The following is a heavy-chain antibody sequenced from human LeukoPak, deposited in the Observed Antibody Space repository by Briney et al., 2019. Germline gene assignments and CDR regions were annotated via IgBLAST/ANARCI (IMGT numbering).Heavy chain of an antibody. CDR1: GGSISSYS. V-gene: IGHV4-59*08. CDR2: IYYSGST. CDR3: ARHGGESIVAMILHAFDI. J-gene: IGHJ3*02. Sequence: SETLSLTCTVSGGSISSYSWSWIRQPPGKGLEWIGSIYYSGSTNYNPSLKSRVTMSVDTSKNQFSLKLSSVTAADTAVHYCARHGGESIVAMILHAFDIWGQGTMVTVSS. D-gene: IGHD5-12*01.